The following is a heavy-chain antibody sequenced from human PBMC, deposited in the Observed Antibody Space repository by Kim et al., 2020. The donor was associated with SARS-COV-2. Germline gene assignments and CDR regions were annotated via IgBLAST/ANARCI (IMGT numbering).Heavy chain of an antibody. CDR1: GFSLSTSGVG. Sequence: SGPTLVNPAQTLTLTCTFSGFSLSTSGVGVGWIRQPPGKALEWLALIYWDDDKRYSPSLKNRLTITKGTSKNQVVLTMTNMDPVDTATYYCAHRRSTISGYYYFDDWGQGTLVTVSS. J-gene: IGHJ4*02. D-gene: IGHD3-22*01. V-gene: IGHV2-5*02. CDR3: AHRRSTISGYYYFDD. CDR2: IYWDDDK.